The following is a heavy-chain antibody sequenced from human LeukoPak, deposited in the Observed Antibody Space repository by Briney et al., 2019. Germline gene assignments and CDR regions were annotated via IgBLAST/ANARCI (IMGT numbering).Heavy chain of an antibody. CDR2: ISSSSSYI. J-gene: IGHJ4*02. D-gene: IGHD3-3*01. CDR3: ARGTEDTYYDFWSANNPPY. CDR1: GFTFSSYS. Sequence: GGSLRLSCAASGFTFSSYSMNWVRQAPGKGLEWVSSISSSSSYIYYADSVKGRFTISRDNAKNSPYLQMNSLRAEDTAVYYCARGTEDTYYDFWSANNPPYWGQGTLVTVSS. V-gene: IGHV3-21*01.